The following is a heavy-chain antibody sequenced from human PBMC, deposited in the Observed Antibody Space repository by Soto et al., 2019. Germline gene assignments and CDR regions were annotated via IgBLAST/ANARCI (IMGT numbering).Heavy chain of an antibody. J-gene: IGHJ4*02. CDR2: ISYDGSNK. Sequence: GGSLRLSCAASGFTFSSYGMHWVRQAPGKGLEWVAVISYDGSNKYYADSAKGRFTISRDNSKNTLYLQMNSLRAEDTAVYYCAKGESPRGGADPQKISIDYWGQGTLVTVSS. V-gene: IGHV3-30*18. D-gene: IGHD2-21*01. CDR1: GFTFSSYG. CDR3: AKGESPRGGADPQKISIDY.